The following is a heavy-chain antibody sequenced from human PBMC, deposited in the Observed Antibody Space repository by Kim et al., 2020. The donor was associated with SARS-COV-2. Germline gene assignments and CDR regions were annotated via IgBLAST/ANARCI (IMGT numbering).Heavy chain of an antibody. J-gene: IGHJ4*01. Sequence: SETLSLTCTVSGDSISTYYWSWIRQPAGKGLEWIGRIHSSGYSDYNPSLKSRVTMSLDTSKNQFSLKLRFVSAADTALYYCARGPGDLVPPDFWGHGTMV. CDR3: ARGPGDLVPPDF. CDR1: GDSISTYY. V-gene: IGHV4-4*07. D-gene: IGHD6-6*01. CDR2: IHSSGYS.